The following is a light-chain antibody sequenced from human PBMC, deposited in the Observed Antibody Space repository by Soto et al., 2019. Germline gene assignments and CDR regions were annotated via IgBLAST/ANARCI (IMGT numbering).Light chain of an antibody. Sequence: EIVMTQSPATLSVSAGERATLSCRASQSVSSNLAWYQQKPGQAPRLLIYGASTRATGIPARFSGSGSGTEFTLTISSLKSEDFAVYYCQQYNNWPPFGQGTKVDIK. CDR2: GAS. V-gene: IGKV3-15*01. J-gene: IGKJ1*01. CDR1: QSVSSN. CDR3: QQYNNWPP.